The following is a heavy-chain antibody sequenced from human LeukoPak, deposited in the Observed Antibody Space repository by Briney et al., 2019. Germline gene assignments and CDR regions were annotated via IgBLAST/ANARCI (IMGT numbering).Heavy chain of an antibody. CDR3: AREGAYYYDSSGSP. J-gene: IGHJ5*02. Sequence: PGGSLRLSCAASGFTFSSYGMHWVRQAPGKGLEWVAVISYDGSNKYYADSVKGRFTISRDNAKNSLYLQMNSLRAEDTAVYYCAREGAYYYDSSGSPWGQGTLVTVSS. D-gene: IGHD3-22*01. CDR1: GFTFSSYG. CDR2: ISYDGSNK. V-gene: IGHV3-30*03.